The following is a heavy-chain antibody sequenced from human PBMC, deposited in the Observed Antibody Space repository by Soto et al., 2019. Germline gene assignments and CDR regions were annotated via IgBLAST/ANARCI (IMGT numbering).Heavy chain of an antibody. J-gene: IGHJ4*02. CDR2: IYFSGTT. Sequence: QLQLQESGPGLVKPSETLSLTCTVSGAFITSNSYYWGWIRQSPGKGLEWIGNIYFSGTTYYNPSLESRVTISVDTSKRQFSLRLSSVTAAATAVYYCARRARGANFDFWGQGTLVTVSS. V-gene: IGHV4-39*01. CDR3: ARRARGANFDF. D-gene: IGHD3-16*01. CDR1: GAFITSNSYY.